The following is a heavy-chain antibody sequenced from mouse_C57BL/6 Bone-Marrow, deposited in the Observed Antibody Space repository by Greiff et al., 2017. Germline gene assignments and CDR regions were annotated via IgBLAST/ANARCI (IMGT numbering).Heavy chain of an antibody. D-gene: IGHD2-2*01. CDR2: IDPENGDT. CDR1: GFNIKDDY. J-gene: IGHJ2*01. V-gene: IGHV14-4*01. Sequence: EVQLQQSGAELVRPGASVKLSCTASGFNIKDDYMHWVKQRPEQGLEWIGWIDPENGDTEYASKFQGKATITADTSSNTAYLQLSSLTSEDTAVYYCAREGYTLFDYWGQGATLTVSS. CDR3: AREGYTLFDY.